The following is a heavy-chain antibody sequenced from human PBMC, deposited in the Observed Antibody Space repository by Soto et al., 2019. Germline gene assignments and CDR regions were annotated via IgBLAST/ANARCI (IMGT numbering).Heavy chain of an antibody. Sequence: GASVKVSCKASGGTFSSYAISWVRQAPGQGLEWMGGIIPIFGTANYAQKFQGRVTITADKSTSTAYMELSSLRSEDTAVYYCARGRGVAARGRVYFDYWGQGTLVTVSS. V-gene: IGHV1-69*06. D-gene: IGHD6-6*01. CDR3: ARGRGVAARGRVYFDY. CDR2: IIPIFGTA. J-gene: IGHJ4*02. CDR1: GGTFSSYA.